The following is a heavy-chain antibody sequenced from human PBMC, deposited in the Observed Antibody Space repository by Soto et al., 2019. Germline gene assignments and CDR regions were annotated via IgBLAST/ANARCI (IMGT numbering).Heavy chain of an antibody. CDR2: IKSKTDGGTT. J-gene: IGHJ6*02. CDR1: GVNCINAG. CDR3: TTRRPYSGSYYWVKYYYYGMDV. V-gene: IGHV3-15*01. Sequence: RLPRGASGVNCINAGGSRVRQDQGKGLEWVGRIKSKTDGGTTDYAAPVKGRFTISRDDSKNTLYLQMNSLKTEDTAVYYCTTRRPYSGSYYWVKYYYYGMDVWGQGTTVTGSS. D-gene: IGHD1-26*01.